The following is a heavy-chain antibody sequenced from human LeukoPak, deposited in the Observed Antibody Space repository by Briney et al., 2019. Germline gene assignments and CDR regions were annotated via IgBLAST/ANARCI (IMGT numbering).Heavy chain of an antibody. CDR2: MNPNSGNT. CDR3: ARSEGYTYGFAY. CDR1: GYTFTSYG. D-gene: IGHD5-18*01. J-gene: IGHJ4*02. V-gene: IGHV1-8*02. Sequence: ASVKVSCKASGYTFTSYGISWVRQAPGQGLEWMGWMNPNSGNTGYAQKFQGRVTMTRNTSISTAYMELNSLRSEDTAVYYCARSEGYTYGFAYWGQGTLVTVSS.